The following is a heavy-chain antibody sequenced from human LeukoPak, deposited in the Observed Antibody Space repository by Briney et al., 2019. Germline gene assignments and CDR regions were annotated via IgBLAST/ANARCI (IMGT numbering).Heavy chain of an antibody. CDR2: IYYSGST. CDR1: GGSISSYY. Sequence: PSETLSLTCTVSGGSISSYYWSRLRQPPGKGLEGIGYIYYSGSTNYNPSLKSRVTISVDTSKNQFSLKLSSVTAADTAVYYCARGLGPDDSSGYYPGGAFDIWGQGTMVTVSS. V-gene: IGHV4-59*01. D-gene: IGHD3-22*01. J-gene: IGHJ3*02. CDR3: ARGLGPDDSSGYYPGGAFDI.